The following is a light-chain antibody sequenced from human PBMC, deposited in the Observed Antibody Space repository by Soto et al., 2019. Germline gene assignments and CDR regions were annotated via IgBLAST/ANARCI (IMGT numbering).Light chain of an antibody. J-gene: IGLJ1*01. Sequence: QSVLAQPASVSGSPGQSITISCTRTNSDFGSFNFVSWYQQHPGKAPKVIIYEVAKRPSGISDRFSGSKSGNTASLTISGLQVEDEADYYCCSDAGTSSYLFGTGTKLTVL. CDR1: NSDFGSFNF. V-gene: IGLV2-23*02. CDR3: CSDAGTSSYL. CDR2: EVA.